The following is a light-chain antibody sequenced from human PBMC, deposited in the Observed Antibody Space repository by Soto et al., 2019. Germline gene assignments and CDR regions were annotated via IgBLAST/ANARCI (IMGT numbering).Light chain of an antibody. V-gene: IGKV1-39*01. CDR3: QESYTTPIT. CDR1: QSISRY. Sequence: DIQMTKSPSSLSASVGDRVTITCRASQSISRYLTWYQQKPGKVPKFMIYAASSLQSGVPSRFSGSGSGTDFTLTISSLQPEDFATYYCQESYTTPITFGGGTKVEIK. J-gene: IGKJ4*01. CDR2: AAS.